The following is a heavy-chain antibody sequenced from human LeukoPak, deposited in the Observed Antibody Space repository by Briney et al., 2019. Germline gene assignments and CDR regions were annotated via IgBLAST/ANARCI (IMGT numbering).Heavy chain of an antibody. CDR1: GFTFSSYW. Sequence: PGGSLRLSCAASGFTFSSYWMSWVRQAPGKGLEWVAVISYDGSNKYYADSVKGRFTISRDNSKNTLYLQMNSLRAEDTAVYYCAKDLVGATPYWGQGTLVTVSS. J-gene: IGHJ4*02. V-gene: IGHV3-30*18. CDR2: ISYDGSNK. D-gene: IGHD1-26*01. CDR3: AKDLVGATPY.